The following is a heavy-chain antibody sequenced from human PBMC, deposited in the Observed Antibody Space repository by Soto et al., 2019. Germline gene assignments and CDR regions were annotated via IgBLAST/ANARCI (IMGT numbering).Heavy chain of an antibody. CDR2: ISGSGGST. D-gene: IGHD4-17*01. CDR1: GFTFSSYA. J-gene: IGHJ5*02. CDR3: AKVLAVTKLGPYGANNWFDP. Sequence: PGGSLRLSCAASGFTFSSYAMSWVRQAPGKGLEWVSAISGSGGSTYYADSVKGRFTISRDNSKNTLYLQMKSLRAEDTAVYYCAKVLAVTKLGPYGANNWFDPWGQGTLVTVPQ. V-gene: IGHV3-23*01.